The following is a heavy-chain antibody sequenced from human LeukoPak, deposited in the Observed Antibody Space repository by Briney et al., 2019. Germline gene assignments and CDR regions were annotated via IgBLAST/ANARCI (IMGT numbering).Heavy chain of an antibody. CDR2: ITSSSTYI. CDR3: ARDLRTGYTYGYPLDY. D-gene: IGHD5-18*01. J-gene: IGHJ4*02. CDR1: GFTFSNYN. Sequence: GGSLRLSCAASGFTFSNYNMNWVRQAPGKGLEWVSSITSSSTYIYYADSVKGRFTISRDNAKNSLYLQMTSLRAEDTAFYYCARDLRTGYTYGYPLDYWGQGTLVTVSS. V-gene: IGHV3-21*01.